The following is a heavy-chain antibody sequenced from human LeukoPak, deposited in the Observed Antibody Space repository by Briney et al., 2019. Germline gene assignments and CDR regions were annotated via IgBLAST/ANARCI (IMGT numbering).Heavy chain of an antibody. V-gene: IGHV4-30-2*01. CDR1: GGSISSGRYP. Sequence: SQTLSLTCAVSGGSISSGRYPWSWIRQPPGKGLEWIGYLYPSGNTYYIPSLKSRVTISVDRSRNQFSLKLNSVTAADTAVYYCARVEYCSSGSCPGLAFDIWGQGTMVIVSS. D-gene: IGHD2-15*01. CDR3: ARVEYCSSGSCPGLAFDI. J-gene: IGHJ3*02. CDR2: LYPSGNT.